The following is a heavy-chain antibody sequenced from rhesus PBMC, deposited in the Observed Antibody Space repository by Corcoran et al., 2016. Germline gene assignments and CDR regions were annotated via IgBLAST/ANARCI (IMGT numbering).Heavy chain of an antibody. D-gene: IGHD1-38*01. V-gene: IGHV4-160*01. CDR2: IYGSRGAT. J-gene: IGHJ6*01. CDR3: AREDFAPGHGLNS. Sequence: QEQLQESGPGPVRPSETLSLTCAFSGFSISSDYWTWSRQPPGKGLELIGWIYGSRGATSYNSFLNSRVTISTDTSTNQFSLKLNSVAAADTAVYYCAREDFAPGHGLNSWGQGVVVTVSS. CDR1: GFSISSDY.